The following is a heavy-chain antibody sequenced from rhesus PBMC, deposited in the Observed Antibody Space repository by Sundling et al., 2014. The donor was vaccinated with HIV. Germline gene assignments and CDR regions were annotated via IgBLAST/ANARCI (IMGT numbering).Heavy chain of an antibody. CDR3: TSSPHNWNYRYYFDY. V-gene: IGHV3-183*02. CDR2: ISYTGKTV. J-gene: IGHJ4*01. D-gene: IGHD1-26*01. Sequence: EVQLVESGGGLVQPGGSLRLSCAASGFTFGDYGMHWVRQAPGKGLEWVSSISYTGKTVYYADSVKGRFTVSRDNAKNSLSLQMSSLRAEDTAVYYCTSSPHNWNYRYYFDYWGQGVLVTVSS. CDR1: GFTFGDYG.